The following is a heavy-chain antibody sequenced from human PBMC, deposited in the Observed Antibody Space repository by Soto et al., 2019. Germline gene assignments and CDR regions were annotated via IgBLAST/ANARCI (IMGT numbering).Heavy chain of an antibody. J-gene: IGHJ6*02. CDR2: IHYSGST. V-gene: IGHV4-59*01. CDR1: GGSISGYY. CDR3: ARARYQLLHPYYYGMDV. Sequence: SETLSLTCTVSGGSISGYYWSWIRQSPGKGLEWIGYIHYSGSTKSNPSLKSRVTISVDTSRNQVSLKLSSVTAADSAVYFCARARYQLLHPYYYGMDVWGQGTTVTV. D-gene: IGHD2-2*01.